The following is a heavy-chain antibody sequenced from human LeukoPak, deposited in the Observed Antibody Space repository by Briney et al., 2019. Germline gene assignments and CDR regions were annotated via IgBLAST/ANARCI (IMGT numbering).Heavy chain of an antibody. V-gene: IGHV3-74*01. J-gene: IGHJ4*02. CDR1: GFTFSSYW. CDR3: ARVGSSDWYAY. CDR2: INTDGSRT. Sequence: GGSLRLSCAASGFTFSSYWMHWVRQAPGKGLIWVSRINTDGSRTDYADSVKGRFTISRDNAKNTLYLQMIGLRAEDTAVYYCARVGSSDWYAYWGQGTLVTVSS. D-gene: IGHD6-19*01.